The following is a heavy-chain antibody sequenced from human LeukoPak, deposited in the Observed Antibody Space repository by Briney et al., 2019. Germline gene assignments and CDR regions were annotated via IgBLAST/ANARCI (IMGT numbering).Heavy chain of an antibody. D-gene: IGHD2-2*01. J-gene: IGHJ5*02. Sequence: GASVKVSCKASGYTFTSYGISWVRQAPGQGLEWMGWISAYNGNTNYAQKLQGRATMTTDTSTSTAYMELRSLRSDDTAVYYCARGGVPAAEYNWFDPWGQGTLVTVSS. CDR2: ISAYNGNT. CDR3: ARGGVPAAEYNWFDP. CDR1: GYTFTSYG. V-gene: IGHV1-18*01.